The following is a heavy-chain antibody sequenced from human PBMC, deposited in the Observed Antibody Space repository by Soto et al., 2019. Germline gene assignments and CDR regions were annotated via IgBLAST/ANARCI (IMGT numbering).Heavy chain of an antibody. CDR1: GYTFTSYG. D-gene: IGHD4-17*01. CDR3: ARANGDYYFDY. Sequence: QVQLVQSGAEVKKPGASVKVSCNASGYTFTSYGISWVRQAPGQGLEWMGWISTYKGDTHYAQKLQGRVTLTTDTSTSTAYMELRSLRSDDPAVYYCARANGDYYFDYWGQGTLVPVST. V-gene: IGHV1-18*01. J-gene: IGHJ4*02. CDR2: ISTYKGDT.